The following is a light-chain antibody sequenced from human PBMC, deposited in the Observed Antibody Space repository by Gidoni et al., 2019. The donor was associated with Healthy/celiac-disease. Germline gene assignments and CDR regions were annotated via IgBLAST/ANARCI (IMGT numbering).Light chain of an antibody. CDR2: DAS. V-gene: IGKV3-11*01. CDR1: QSVSSY. CDR3: QQRSNWPQGVT. J-gene: IGKJ5*01. Sequence: ETVSTQSPATLSLSPGEIATLSCRASQSVSSYLAWYQQKPGHAPRLLIYDASNRASGIAARLSGSGFETDYNLTISSIEPEDFAVYYCQQRSNWPQGVTFGQGTRLEIK.